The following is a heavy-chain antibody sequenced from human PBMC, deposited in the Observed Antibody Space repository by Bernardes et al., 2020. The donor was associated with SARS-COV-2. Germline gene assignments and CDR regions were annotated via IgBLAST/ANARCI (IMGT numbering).Heavy chain of an antibody. V-gene: IGHV3-33*01. D-gene: IGHD6-19*01. Sequence: GSLRLSCAASGFTFSSYGMHWVRQAPGKGLEWVAVIWYDGSNKYYADSVKGRFTISRDNSKNTLYLQMNSLRAEDTAVYYCARDLSGWYGMDVWGQGTTVTVSS. CDR1: GFTFSSYG. CDR2: IWYDGSNK. J-gene: IGHJ6*02. CDR3: ARDLSGWYGMDV.